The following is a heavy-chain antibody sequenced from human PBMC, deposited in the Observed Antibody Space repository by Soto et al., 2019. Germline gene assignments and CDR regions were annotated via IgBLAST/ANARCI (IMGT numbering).Heavy chain of an antibody. Sequence: QVQMVKSGAEVKKPGSSVKVSCKASGGTFSSYAISWVRQAPGQGLEWMGGIIPIFGTANYAQKFQGRVTLTADESTSTAYMELSSLRSEDTAVYYCARLITIFGVVNYYYYGMDVWGQGTTVTVSS. J-gene: IGHJ6*02. CDR3: ARLITIFGVVNYYYYGMDV. D-gene: IGHD3-3*01. V-gene: IGHV1-69*12. CDR2: IIPIFGTA. CDR1: GGTFSSYA.